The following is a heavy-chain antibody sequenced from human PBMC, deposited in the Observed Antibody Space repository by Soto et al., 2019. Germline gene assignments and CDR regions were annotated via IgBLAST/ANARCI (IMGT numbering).Heavy chain of an antibody. CDR3: ARFRGGSSCSYYFDY. J-gene: IGHJ4*02. V-gene: IGHV1-69*13. Sequence: SVKVSCKASGDTFNSYAINWVRQAPGQGLEWMGGINPIFGTPNYPQKFQGRLTITADASTSTAYMELNSLISEDTAVYYCARFRGGSSCSYYFDYWGQGTLVTVSS. CDR1: GDTFNSYA. CDR2: INPIFGTP. D-gene: IGHD6-6*01.